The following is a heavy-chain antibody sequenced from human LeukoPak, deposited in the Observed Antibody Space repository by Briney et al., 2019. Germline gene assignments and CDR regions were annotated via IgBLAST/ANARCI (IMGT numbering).Heavy chain of an antibody. D-gene: IGHD6-13*01. CDR3: AKGTGRNSSIAASGT. CDR1: GFTFSNYA. Sequence: GGSLRLSCAASGFTFSNYAMSWVRQAPGKGLEWVSAISGSGGSTYYADSVKGRFTISRDNSKNTLYLQVNSLRAEDTAVYYCAKGTGRNSSIAASGTWGRGTLVTVS. J-gene: IGHJ4*02. V-gene: IGHV3-23*01. CDR2: ISGSGGST.